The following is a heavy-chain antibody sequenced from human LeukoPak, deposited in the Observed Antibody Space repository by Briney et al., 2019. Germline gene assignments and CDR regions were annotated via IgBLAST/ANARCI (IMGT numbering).Heavy chain of an antibody. Sequence: GGSLRLSCAASGFTFSSYAMTWVRQAPGKGLEWVSGISGSGGSTYYADSVKGRFTISRDNSKNTLYLQMNSLRAEDTAVYYCAKERRGENVWGSYRDAFDMWGQGTMVTVSS. CDR2: ISGSGGST. CDR3: AKERRGENVWGSYRDAFDM. V-gene: IGHV3-23*01. J-gene: IGHJ3*02. D-gene: IGHD3-16*02. CDR1: GFTFSSYA.